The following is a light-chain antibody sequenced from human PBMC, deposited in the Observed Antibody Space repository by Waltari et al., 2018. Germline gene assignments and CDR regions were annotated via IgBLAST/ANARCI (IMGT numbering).Light chain of an antibody. V-gene: IGKV4-1*01. Sequence: DIVMTQSPDSLAVSLGERATINCKSSQSVLYSSNNKNYSAWYQQKPGQPPKLLIYWSSTRESGVPDRFSGSGNGTDFTLTISSLQAEDVAVYYCQQYYSTPQTFGQGTKVEIK. J-gene: IGKJ1*01. CDR1: QSVLYSSNNKNY. CDR2: WSS. CDR3: QQYYSTPQT.